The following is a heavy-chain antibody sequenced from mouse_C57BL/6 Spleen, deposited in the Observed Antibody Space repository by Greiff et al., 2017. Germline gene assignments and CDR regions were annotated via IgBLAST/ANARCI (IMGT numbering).Heavy chain of an antibody. CDR1: GYTFTSYW. CDR2: IYPGNSDT. CDR3: AKEGYYGRGGFAY. Sequence: EVKLVESGTVLARPGASVKMSCKTSGYTFTSYWMHWVKQRPGQGLEWIGAIYPGNSDTSYNQKFKGKAKLTAVTSASTAYMELSSLTNEDSAVYYCAKEGYYGRGGFAYWGQGTLVTVSA. J-gene: IGHJ3*01. V-gene: IGHV1-5*01. D-gene: IGHD1-1*01.